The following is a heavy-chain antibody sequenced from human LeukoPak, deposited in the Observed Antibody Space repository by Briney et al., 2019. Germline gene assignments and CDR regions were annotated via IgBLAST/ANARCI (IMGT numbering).Heavy chain of an antibody. V-gene: IGHV3-20*04. D-gene: IGHD2-2*01. CDR2: INWNGGST. CDR3: ARDPYGTYCSSTSCSGYMDV. J-gene: IGHJ6*03. CDR1: GFTFDDYG. Sequence: GGSLRLSCAASGFTFDDYGMSWVRQAPGKGLEWVSGINWNGGSTGYADSVKGRFTISRDNAKNSLYLQMNSLRAEDTALYYCARDPYGTYCSSTSCSGYMDVWGKGPRSPSP.